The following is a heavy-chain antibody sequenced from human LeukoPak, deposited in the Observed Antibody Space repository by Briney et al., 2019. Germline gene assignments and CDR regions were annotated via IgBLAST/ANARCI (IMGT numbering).Heavy chain of an antibody. Sequence: PSETLSLTCAVSGDSITNYDNYWDWIRQTPGKGLEWIGTIFQSVSTYYNPSLKSRVTTSVDTSKNHFSLKLSSVTAADTAVYYCARNNSNGFDFWSQGTLVTVSS. CDR3: ARNNSNGFDF. J-gene: IGHJ4*02. CDR2: IFQSVST. D-gene: IGHD6-19*01. CDR1: GDSITNYDNY. V-gene: IGHV4-38-2*01.